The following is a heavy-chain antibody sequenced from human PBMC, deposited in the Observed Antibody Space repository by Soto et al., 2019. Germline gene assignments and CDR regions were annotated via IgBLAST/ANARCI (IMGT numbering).Heavy chain of an antibody. CDR3: AREFCTTWDCTMYLDN. D-gene: IGHD1-1*01. Sequence: GESMKISWETSGSDFTRNWIGWLRQRPGYGLELVGLVSPRGSVTRYRPSLRGHVFMSAEVSVRTAYLPWSRLEASDTAIYYCAREFCTTWDCTMYLDNWGQGTPVTVSS. J-gene: IGHJ1*01. V-gene: IGHV5-51*01. CDR1: GSDFTRNW. CDR2: VSPRGSVT.